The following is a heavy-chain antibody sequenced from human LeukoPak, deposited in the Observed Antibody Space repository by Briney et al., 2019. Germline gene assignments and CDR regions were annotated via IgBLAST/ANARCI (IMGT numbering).Heavy chain of an antibody. D-gene: IGHD3-22*01. J-gene: IGHJ3*02. CDR1: GYSISSGYY. CDR3: ARDTNYYDSSGYYPINDAFDI. CDR2: IYHSGST. Sequence: SETLSLTCTVSGYSISSGYYWGWIRQPPGKGLEWIGSIYHSGSTYYNPSLKSRVTISVDTSKNQFSLKLSSVTAADTAVYYCARDTNYYDSSGYYPINDAFDIWGQGTMVTVSS. V-gene: IGHV4-38-2*02.